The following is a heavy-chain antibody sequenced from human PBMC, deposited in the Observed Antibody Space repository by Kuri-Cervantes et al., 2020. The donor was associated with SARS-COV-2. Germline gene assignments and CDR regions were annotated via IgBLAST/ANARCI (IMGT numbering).Heavy chain of an antibody. CDR1: CYTFTSYD. V-gene: IGHV1-18*01. J-gene: IGHJ5*02. CDR2: ISAYNGNT. D-gene: IGHD2-15*01. Sequence: ASVKVSCRASCYTFTSYDISWLRQAPGQGREWMGWISAYNGNTYYAQKVQGRVTMTTDTSTSTAYMELRSLRSDDTAVYYCASVGIVVVVAAIPDWFDPWGQGTLVTVSS. CDR3: ASVGIVVVVAAIPDWFDP.